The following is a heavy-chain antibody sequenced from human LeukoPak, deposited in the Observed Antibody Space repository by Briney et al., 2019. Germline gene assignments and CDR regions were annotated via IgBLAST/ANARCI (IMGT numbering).Heavy chain of an antibody. J-gene: IGHJ6*03. CDR3: ARDIVIVPPIGSGPSFFYYFYMGV. D-gene: IGHD2/OR15-2a*01. CDR1: GYTFTTYY. Sequence: ASVKVSCKASGYTFTTYYIHWVRQAPGQGLEWMGIVNPSDGNTVYAQRFQGRVTMTRDMSTSTVYMELSSLRSEDTAVYYCARDIVIVPPIGSGPSFFYYFYMGVWGKGTTVTVPS. CDR2: VNPSDGNT. V-gene: IGHV1-46*01.